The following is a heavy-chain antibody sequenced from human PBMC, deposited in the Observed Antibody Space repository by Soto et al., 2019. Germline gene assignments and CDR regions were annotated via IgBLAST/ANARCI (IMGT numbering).Heavy chain of an antibody. D-gene: IGHD2-2*01. J-gene: IGHJ4*02. CDR2: IGSKGNNYAT. V-gene: IGHV3-73*02. CDR3: TRLVDTMPMVEAFDY. CDR1: GFSFSDSA. Sequence: VQLVESGGGLVQPGGSLKLSCAASGFSFSDSAMHWVRQASGKGLEWVGRIGSKGNNYATVYAASVKGRFTISRDDSKNTAYLQMNSLKTDDTAVYYCTRLVDTMPMVEAFDYWGQGTLVTVSS.